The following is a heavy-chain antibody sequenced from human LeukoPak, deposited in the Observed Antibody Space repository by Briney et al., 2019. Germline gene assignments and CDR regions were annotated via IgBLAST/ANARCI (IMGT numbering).Heavy chain of an antibody. V-gene: IGHV4-39*01. Sequence: SETLSLTCTVSGGSISSSSYYWGWIRQPPGKGLEWIGSIYYSGSTYYNPSLKSRVTISVDTSKNQFSLKLSSVTAADTAVYYCARPTIAAAGTQGWFDPWGQGTLVTVSS. J-gene: IGHJ5*02. CDR3: ARPTIAAAGTQGWFDP. CDR1: GGSISSSSYY. CDR2: IYYSGST. D-gene: IGHD6-13*01.